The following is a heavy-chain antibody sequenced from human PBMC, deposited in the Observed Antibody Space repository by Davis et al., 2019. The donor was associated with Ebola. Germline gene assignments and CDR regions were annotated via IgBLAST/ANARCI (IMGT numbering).Heavy chain of an antibody. CDR3: ARTPQYTSYGSYFDY. V-gene: IGHV4-59*01. Sequence: SETLSLTCTVSGGSMSSYYWSWIRQPPGKGLEWIGNIYYGGTTNYNPSLKSRVTISGDTSKNQFSLNVNSVTAAGTAMYYCARTPQYTSYGSYFDYWGQGALVTVSS. D-gene: IGHD1-26*01. CDR2: IYYGGTT. CDR1: GGSMSSYY. J-gene: IGHJ4*02.